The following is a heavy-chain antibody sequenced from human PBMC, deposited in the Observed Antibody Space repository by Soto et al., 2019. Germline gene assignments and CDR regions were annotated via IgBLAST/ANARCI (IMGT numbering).Heavy chain of an antibody. CDR2: ISGSDDST. J-gene: IGHJ4*02. CDR3: AKRSSSSTFDY. Sequence: PGLLMRVSCTAGGVNLISYAMSWVRQAPGKGLEWVSVISGSDDSTYYADSVKGRFTISRDNSKNTLYLQMNSLRAEDTAVYYRAKRSSSSTFDYWGQGTLVTVSS. CDR1: GVNLISYA. D-gene: IGHD6-6*01. V-gene: IGHV3-23*01.